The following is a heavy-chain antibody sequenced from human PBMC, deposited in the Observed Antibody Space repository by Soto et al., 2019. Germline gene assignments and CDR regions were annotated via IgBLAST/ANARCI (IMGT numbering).Heavy chain of an antibody. D-gene: IGHD6-6*01. V-gene: IGHV4-39*01. CDR1: GDSISSSSFY. J-gene: IGHJ4*02. CDR2: IYYSGST. Sequence: SETLSLTCTVSGDSISSSSFYWGWIRQPPGKGLEWIGSIYYSGSTYYNPSLKSRVTISVDTSKNQFSLKLSSVTAADTAVYYCARQVRQLVCHWGQGTLVTVSS. CDR3: ARQVRQLVCH.